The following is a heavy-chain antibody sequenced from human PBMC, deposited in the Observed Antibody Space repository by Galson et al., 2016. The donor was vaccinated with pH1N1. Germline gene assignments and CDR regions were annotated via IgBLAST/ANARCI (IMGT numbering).Heavy chain of an antibody. CDR3: LRAIGGAASY. V-gene: IGHV3-7*01. D-gene: IGHD6-13*01. CDR2: IKQDGSEI. CDR1: GFSFSDYW. J-gene: IGHJ4*02. Sequence: SLRLSCAASGFSFSDYWISWVRQAPGKGLEWVANIKQDGSEIYYVDSVKGRCTISRDNAKNSVSLQMNSLRVEDTGVYYCLRAIGGAASYWGQGTLATVSS.